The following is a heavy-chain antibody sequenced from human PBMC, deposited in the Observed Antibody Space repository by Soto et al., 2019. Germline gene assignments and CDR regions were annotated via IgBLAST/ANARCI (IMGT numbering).Heavy chain of an antibody. Sequence: GGSLRLSCAASGFSFSSYAMNWVRQAPGKGLEWVSYIGFRSTLIHYADSVKGRFIVSRDDAKSSLYLQMNSLSVEDTAIYYCTRDMWAYSGVWESYHWGQGILVTVSS. CDR2: IGFRSTLI. CDR1: GFSFSSYA. CDR3: TRDMWAYSGVWESYH. V-gene: IGHV3-21*05. J-gene: IGHJ5*02. D-gene: IGHD6-25*01.